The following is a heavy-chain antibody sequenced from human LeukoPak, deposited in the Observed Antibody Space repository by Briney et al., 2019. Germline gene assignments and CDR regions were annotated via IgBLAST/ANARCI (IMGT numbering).Heavy chain of an antibody. V-gene: IGHV1-18*01. CDR1: GYTFTSYG. CDR3: ARVPYGSGSPGENWFDP. J-gene: IGHJ5*02. CDR2: ISAYNGNT. Sequence: ASVKVSCKASGYTFTSYGISWVRQAPGQGLEWMGWISAYNGNTNYAQKLQGRVTMTTDTSTSTAYMELRSLRSDDTAVYYCARVPYGSGSPGENWFDPWGQGTLVTVSS. D-gene: IGHD3-10*01.